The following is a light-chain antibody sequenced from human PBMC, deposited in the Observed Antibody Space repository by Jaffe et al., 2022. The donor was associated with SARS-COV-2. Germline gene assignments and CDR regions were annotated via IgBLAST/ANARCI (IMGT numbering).Light chain of an antibody. Sequence: QAGLTQPPSVSGGLRQTATLTCTGDSDNVGHQGAVWLQQHQGHPPKVLSYRDNSRPSGISGRLSASRSGKTASLTITGLQPEDEADYFCSAWDNGLNAWVFGGGTKLTVL. CDR2: RDN. CDR3: SAWDNGLNAWV. J-gene: IGLJ3*02. V-gene: IGLV10-54*01. CDR1: SDNVGHQG.